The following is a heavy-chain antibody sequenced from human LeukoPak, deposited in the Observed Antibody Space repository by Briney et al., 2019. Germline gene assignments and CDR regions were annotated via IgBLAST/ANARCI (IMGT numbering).Heavy chain of an antibody. Sequence: GGSLRLSCAASGFNFNTYTMCWVRQAPGKGLEWVAKMKEDGTEESYVDSVKGRFAISRDNAKSSVYLQMNSLSVEDTAVYYCVRGGMRYLECWGQGTLVTVSS. CDR1: GFNFNTYT. V-gene: IGHV3-7*01. J-gene: IGHJ4*02. CDR3: VRGGMRYLEC. CDR2: MKEDGTEE.